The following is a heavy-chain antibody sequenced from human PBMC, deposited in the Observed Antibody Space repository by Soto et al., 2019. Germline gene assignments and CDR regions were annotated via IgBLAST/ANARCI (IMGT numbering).Heavy chain of an antibody. CDR3: ARDPICGYDWDYFDY. CDR1: GDSFNDYY. Sequence: ASVKVSCKTSGDSFNDYYIHWVRQAPGQGLEWMGWINPNGGVTKYAQKFQGRVTVTRDTSIRTVYMELSSLRSEDTAVYYCARDPICGYDWDYFDYWGQETLVTVSS. D-gene: IGHD5-12*01. J-gene: IGHJ4*02. V-gene: IGHV1-2*02. CDR2: INPNGGVT.